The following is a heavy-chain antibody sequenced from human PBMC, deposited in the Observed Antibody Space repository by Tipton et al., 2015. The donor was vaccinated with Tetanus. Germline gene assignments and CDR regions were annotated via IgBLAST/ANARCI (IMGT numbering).Heavy chain of an antibody. CDR2: ISHVGST. D-gene: IGHD4-11*01. CDR3: ARDSNFYSYSYKGMDV. J-gene: IGHJ6*02. V-gene: IGHV4-34*01. Sequence: GLVKPSETLSLTCGGIGVSFRGSYWSWIRQPPGKGLEWIGEISHVGSTSYNPSLKSRVTISVDTSKNHFSLNLTSVTAADTAVYYCARDSNFYSYSYKGMDVWGQGTTVTVSS. CDR1: GVSFRGSY.